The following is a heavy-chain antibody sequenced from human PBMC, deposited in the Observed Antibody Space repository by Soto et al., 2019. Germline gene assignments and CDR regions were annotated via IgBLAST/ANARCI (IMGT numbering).Heavy chain of an antibody. J-gene: IGHJ5*02. CDR1: GFSLSTSGVG. Sequence: SGPTLVNPTQSLTLTCTFSGFSLSTSGVGVGWIRQPPGKALEWLALIYWNDDKRYSPSLKSRLTITKDTSKNQVVLTMTNMDPVDTVTYYCAHRTQQRTYNWFDPWGQGTLVTVSS. V-gene: IGHV2-5*01. CDR2: IYWNDDK. D-gene: IGHD6-13*01. CDR3: AHRTQQRTYNWFDP.